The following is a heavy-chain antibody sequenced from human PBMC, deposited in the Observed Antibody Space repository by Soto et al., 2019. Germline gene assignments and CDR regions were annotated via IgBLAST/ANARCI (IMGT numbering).Heavy chain of an antibody. J-gene: IGHJ2*01. D-gene: IGHD4-17*01. CDR1: GGSISSGDYY. Sequence: QVQLQESGLGLVKPSQTLSLTCTVSGGSISSGDYYWSWIRQPPGKGLEWIGYIYYSGSTYYNPSLTSRITISVDTSKNQFSLKRSSVTAADTALYYCARDASTVTTFRLGLWGRGTLVTVSS. CDR2: IYYSGST. V-gene: IGHV4-30-4*01. CDR3: ARDASTVTTFRLGL.